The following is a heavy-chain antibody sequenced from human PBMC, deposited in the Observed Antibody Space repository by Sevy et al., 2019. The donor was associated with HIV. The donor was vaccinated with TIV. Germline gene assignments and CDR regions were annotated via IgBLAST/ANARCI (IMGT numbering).Heavy chain of an antibody. CDR1: GGTFSSYA. Sequence: ASVKVSCKASGGTFSSYAISWVRQAPGQGLEWMGGIIPILGTANYAQKFQGRVTLTADKSTSTAYMELSSLRSEDTAVYYCARKERAVAVPRSYYYYYMDVWGKGTTVTVSS. J-gene: IGHJ6*03. CDR2: IIPILGTA. CDR3: ARKERAVAVPRSYYYYYMDV. V-gene: IGHV1-69*06. D-gene: IGHD6-19*01.